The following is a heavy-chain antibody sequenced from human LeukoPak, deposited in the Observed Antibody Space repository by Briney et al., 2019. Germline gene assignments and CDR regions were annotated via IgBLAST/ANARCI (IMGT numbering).Heavy chain of an antibody. D-gene: IGHD6-6*01. J-gene: IGHJ4*02. CDR1: GNYW. Sequence: PGGSLRLSCAASGNYWMHWVRQVPGKGLVWVSHINSDGSWTSYADSVKGRFTISKDNAKNTVYLQMNSLRAEDTAVYYCAREGNSSSFDYWGQGTLVTVSS. CDR3: AREGNSSSFDY. V-gene: IGHV3-74*01. CDR2: INSDGSWT.